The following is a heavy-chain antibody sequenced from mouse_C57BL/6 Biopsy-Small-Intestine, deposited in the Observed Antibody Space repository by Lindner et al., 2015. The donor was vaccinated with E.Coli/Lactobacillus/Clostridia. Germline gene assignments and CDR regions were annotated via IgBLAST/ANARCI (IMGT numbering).Heavy chain of an antibody. CDR1: GYAFSSFW. Sequence: VQLQESGPELVKPGASVKISCKASGYAFSSFWMNWVKQRPGKGLEWIGRIYPGDGDTNYNGKFKGKATLTADKSSSTAYMQLSSLTSEDSAVYFCATYDGYFAWFAYWGRGTLVTVSA. D-gene: IGHD2-3*01. CDR2: IYPGDGDT. V-gene: IGHV1-82*01. CDR3: ATYDGYFAWFAY. J-gene: IGHJ3*01.